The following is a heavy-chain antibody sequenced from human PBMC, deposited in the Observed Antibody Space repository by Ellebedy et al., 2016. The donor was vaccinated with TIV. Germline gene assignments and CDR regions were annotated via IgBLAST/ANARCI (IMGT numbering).Heavy chain of an antibody. CDR1: GFTFSSYA. Sequence: GESLKISXAASGFTFSSYAMSWVRQAPGKGLEWVSAISGSGGSTYYADSVKGRFTISRDNSKNTLYLQMNSLRAENTAVYYCAKDWRYCRSTTCYTALPEHKDSDWGQGTLVTVSS. D-gene: IGHD2-2*02. CDR2: ISGSGGST. CDR3: AKDWRYCRSTTCYTALPEHKDSD. V-gene: IGHV3-23*01. J-gene: IGHJ4*02.